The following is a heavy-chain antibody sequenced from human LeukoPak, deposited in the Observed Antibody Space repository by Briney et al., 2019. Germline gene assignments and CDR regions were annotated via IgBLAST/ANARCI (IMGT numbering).Heavy chain of an antibody. CDR1: GFTVSSNY. J-gene: IGHJ1*01. CDR2: IFGGGST. V-gene: IGHV3-53*01. D-gene: IGHD2-15*01. Sequence: GGSLRLSCAASGFTVSSNYMSWVRQAPGKGLEWVLVIFGGGSTYYADSVKGRFTISRDNSKNTLYLQMNSLRAEDTAVYYCATNTFCSGGSCYNAEYFYHWGQGTLVTVSS. CDR3: ATNTFCSGGSCYNAEYFYH.